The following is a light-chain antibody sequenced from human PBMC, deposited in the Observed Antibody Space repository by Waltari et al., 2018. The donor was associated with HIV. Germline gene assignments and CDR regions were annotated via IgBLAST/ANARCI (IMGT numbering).Light chain of an antibody. CDR1: SSDVGTYKL. J-gene: IGLJ3*02. V-gene: IGLV2-23*02. Sequence: QSALTQPASVSGSPGQSITISCTGTSSDVGTYKLVSWYQQRPGKAPKLIISEVSQRPAGVSNHFSGSKSANTASLTISGLQAEDEADYYCCSYAGSTNWVFGGGTKLTVL. CDR2: EVS. CDR3: CSYAGSTNWV.